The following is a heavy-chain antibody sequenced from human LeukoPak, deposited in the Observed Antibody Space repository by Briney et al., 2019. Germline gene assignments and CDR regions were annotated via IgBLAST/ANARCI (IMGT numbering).Heavy chain of an antibody. V-gene: IGHV3-33*01. CDR3: AREGYYDTMGYYYYYGMDV. J-gene: IGHJ6*02. CDR2: IWYDGSNK. Sequence: GSLRLSCAASGFTFSSYGMHWVRQAPGKGLEWVAVIWYDGSNKYYADSVKGRFTISRDNSKNTLYLQMNSLRAEDTAVYYCAREGYYDTMGYYYYYGMDVWGQGTTVTVSS. CDR1: GFTFSSYG. D-gene: IGHD3-22*01.